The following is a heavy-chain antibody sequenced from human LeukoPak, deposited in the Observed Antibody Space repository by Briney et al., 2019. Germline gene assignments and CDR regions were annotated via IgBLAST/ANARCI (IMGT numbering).Heavy chain of an antibody. V-gene: IGHV3-23*01. D-gene: IGHD6-19*01. CDR2: ISGGDDTT. Sequence: GGSLRLSCSASGFTFSSYAMSWVRQAPGKGLEWVSGISGGDDTTYFADSVKGRFTISRDNSKNTLYLQMNRLRAEDTAVYYCAKDKQWLVLDYWGQGTLVTVSS. CDR3: AKDKQWLVLDY. CDR1: GFTFSSYA. J-gene: IGHJ4*02.